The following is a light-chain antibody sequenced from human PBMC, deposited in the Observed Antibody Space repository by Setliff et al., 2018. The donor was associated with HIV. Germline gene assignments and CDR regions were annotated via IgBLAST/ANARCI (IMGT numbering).Light chain of an antibody. V-gene: IGLV2-14*03. CDR1: SSDVGGYKY. CDR2: DVN. Sequence: QSALTQPASVSASPGQSITISCTGTSSDVGGYKYVSWYQQHPGRAPKLIISDVNSRPSGISRRFSGSKSGSTASLTISGLQAEDDADYYCNSFTGTGTYVFGTGTKVTVL. CDR3: NSFTGTGTYV. J-gene: IGLJ1*01.